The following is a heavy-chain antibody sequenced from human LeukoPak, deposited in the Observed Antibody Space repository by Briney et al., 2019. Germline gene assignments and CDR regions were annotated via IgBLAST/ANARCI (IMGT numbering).Heavy chain of an antibody. D-gene: IGHD2-2*01. J-gene: IGHJ6*03. CDR3: ARAGIVVVPGNYYYMDV. CDR1: GFTFSNYA. CDR2: ISGSGDSA. Sequence: GGSLRLSCAASGFTFSNYAMSWVRQAPGKSLEWVSAISGSGDSAYYAVSVKGRFSISRDNSKNTLFLQMNSLRAEDTAVYYCARAGIVVVPGNYYYMDVWGKGTTVTVSS. V-gene: IGHV3-23*01.